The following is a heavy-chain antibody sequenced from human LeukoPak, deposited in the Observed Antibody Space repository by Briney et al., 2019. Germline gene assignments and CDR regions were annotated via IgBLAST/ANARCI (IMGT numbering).Heavy chain of an antibody. V-gene: IGHV1-24*01. CDR2: IDPDDGET. Sequence: GASVKVSCKVSGYTLTELSMHWVRQAPGKGLEWMGGIDPDDGETIYAQKFQGRVTITEDTSTDTAYMELSRLRSEDTAVYYCAATARYCSSTSCYRGLDYWGQGTLVTVSS. J-gene: IGHJ4*02. CDR1: GYTLTELS. D-gene: IGHD2-2*01. CDR3: AATARYCSSTSCYRGLDY.